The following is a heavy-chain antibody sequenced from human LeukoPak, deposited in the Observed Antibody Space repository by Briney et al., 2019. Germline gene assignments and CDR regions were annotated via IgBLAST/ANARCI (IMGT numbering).Heavy chain of an antibody. J-gene: IGHJ5*02. CDR2: IKQDGSEK. D-gene: IGHD3-9*01. CDR3: ARDLRYDILTGYYDNWFDP. Sequence: GGSLRLSCAASGFTFSSYWMSWVRQAPGKGLEWVANIKQDGSEKYYVDSVKGRFTISRDNAKNSLYLQMNSLRAEDTAVYYCARDLRYDILTGYYDNWFDPWGQGTLVTVSS. V-gene: IGHV3-7*01. CDR1: GFTFSSYW.